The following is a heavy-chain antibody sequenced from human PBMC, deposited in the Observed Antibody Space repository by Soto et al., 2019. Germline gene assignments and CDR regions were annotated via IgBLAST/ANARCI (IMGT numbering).Heavy chain of an antibody. D-gene: IGHD6-6*01. CDR2: ISGHGGNT. CDR1: GFTFSSCA. Sequence: EVQLLESGGGLVQPGGSLRLSCAASGFTFSSCAMSWVRQAPGKGLEWVSAISGHGGNTYYADSGKGRFTVSRDNSENTLYLQMNSLRAEDTAVYYCAKSIAASPYDYWSQGTLVTVSS. V-gene: IGHV3-23*01. CDR3: AKSIAASPYDY. J-gene: IGHJ4*02.